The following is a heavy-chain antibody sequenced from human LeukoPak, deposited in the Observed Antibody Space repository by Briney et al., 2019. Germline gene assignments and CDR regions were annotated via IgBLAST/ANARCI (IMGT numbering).Heavy chain of an antibody. CDR2: IYYSGST. Sequence: SETLSLTCTVSGGSISSSSYYWGWIRQPPGKGLEWIGSIYYSGSTYYNPSLKSRVTISVDTSKNQFSLKLSSVTAADTAVYYCARSGGRYGLSLGYWGKGTLVTVSS. J-gene: IGHJ4*02. V-gene: IGHV4-39*01. D-gene: IGHD4-17*01. CDR1: GGSISSSSYY. CDR3: ARSGGRYGLSLGY.